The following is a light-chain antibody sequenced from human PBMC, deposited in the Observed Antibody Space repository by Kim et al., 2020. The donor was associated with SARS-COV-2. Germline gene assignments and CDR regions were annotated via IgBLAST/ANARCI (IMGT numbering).Light chain of an antibody. Sequence: ASLEDRVTITCRASQDISNWLVWDQQKPGTAPKLIIYAASTLEVVVPSRFSGSGVRTDFTLTISSLQPEDFANYYCQQCHISPCTFGPGTKVDIK. V-gene: IGKV1-12*02. CDR3: QQCHISPCT. CDR2: AAS. CDR1: QDISNW. J-gene: IGKJ3*01.